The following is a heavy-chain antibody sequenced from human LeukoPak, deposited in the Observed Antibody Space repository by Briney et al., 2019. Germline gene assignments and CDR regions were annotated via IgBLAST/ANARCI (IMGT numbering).Heavy chain of an antibody. J-gene: IGHJ5*02. CDR2: VNESGGT. CDR3: ARGQGATVPQVGKNWFDP. CDR1: IDSFSNYH. Sequence: SETLSLTCAVYIDSFSNYHWNWIRQTPAKGMEWIGEVNESGGTNISPSLRSRVILSVDTSKNQISVTVADTAIYYCARGQGATVPQVGKNWFDPWGQGTRVTVSS. V-gene: IGHV4-34*01. D-gene: IGHD1-26*01.